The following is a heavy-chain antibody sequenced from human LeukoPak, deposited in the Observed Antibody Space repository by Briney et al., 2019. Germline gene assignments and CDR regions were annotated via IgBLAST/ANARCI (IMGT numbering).Heavy chain of an antibody. J-gene: IGHJ4*02. Sequence: ASVKVSCKASGYTFTSYGISWVRQAPGQGLEWMGWISAYNGNTNYAQKFQGRVTMTRDTSISTAYMELCRLRSDDTAVYYCAREGSSWTQFDYWGQGTLVTVSS. D-gene: IGHD6-13*01. CDR3: AREGSSWTQFDY. CDR2: ISAYNGNT. V-gene: IGHV1-18*01. CDR1: GYTFTSYG.